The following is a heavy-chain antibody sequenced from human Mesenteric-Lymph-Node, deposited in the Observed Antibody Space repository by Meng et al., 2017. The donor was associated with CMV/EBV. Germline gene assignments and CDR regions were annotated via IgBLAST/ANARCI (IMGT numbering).Heavy chain of an antibody. CDR2: INHSGST. D-gene: IGHD3-3*01. J-gene: IGHJ2*01. CDR3: ARGPQRITIFGVVSSLWYFDL. Sequence: SNWWSWVRQPPGRGLEWIGEINHSGSTNYNPSLKSRVTISVDTSKNQFSLKLSSVTAADTAVYYCARGPQRITIFGVVSSLWYFDLWGRGTLVTVSS. V-gene: IGHV4-4*02. CDR1: SNW.